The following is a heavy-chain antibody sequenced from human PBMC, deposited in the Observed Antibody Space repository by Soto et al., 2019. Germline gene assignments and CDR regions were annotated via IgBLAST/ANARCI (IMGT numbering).Heavy chain of an antibody. J-gene: IGHJ3*02. D-gene: IGHD4-17*01. CDR2: IYYSGST. CDR1: GGSISSGGYY. Sequence: SETLSLTCTVSGGSISSGGYYWSWIRQHPGKGLEWIGYIYYSGSTYYNPSLKSRVTISVDTSKNQFSLKLSSVTAADTAVYYCARTETTVTTDDFDIWGQGTMGTVSS. CDR3: ARTETTVTTDDFDI. V-gene: IGHV4-31*03.